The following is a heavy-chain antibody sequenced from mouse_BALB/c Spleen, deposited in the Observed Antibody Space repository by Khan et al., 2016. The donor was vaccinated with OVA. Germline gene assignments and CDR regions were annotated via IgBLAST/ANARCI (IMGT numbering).Heavy chain of an antibody. V-gene: IGHV1S41*01. Sequence: DLVKPGTSVKLSCKASGYTFTSYWINWIKQRPGQGLEWIGRIGPGSSNTYYSEMFKGKAALTVDTSSTTAYIQLSSLSSEDSAVYFCARDTYYCRTYCAIDYWGQGTSVTVSS. CDR1: GYTFTSYW. CDR2: IGPGSSNT. D-gene: IGHD1-1*01. J-gene: IGHJ4*01. CDR3: ARDTYYCRTYCAIDY.